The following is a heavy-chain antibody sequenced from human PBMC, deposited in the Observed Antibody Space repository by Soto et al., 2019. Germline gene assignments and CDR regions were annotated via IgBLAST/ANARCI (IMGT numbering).Heavy chain of an antibody. D-gene: IGHD4-4*01. CDR1: GGSISRGGYY. CDR3: ARALQSLRRFDP. V-gene: IGHV4-31*03. CDR2: IYYSGST. J-gene: IGHJ5*02. Sequence: SETLSLTCTVSGGSISRGGYYWSWIRQHPGKGLEWIGYIYYSGSTYYNPSLKSRVTISVDTSKNQFSLKLSSATAADTAVYYCARALQSLRRFDPWGKGTLVTVSS.